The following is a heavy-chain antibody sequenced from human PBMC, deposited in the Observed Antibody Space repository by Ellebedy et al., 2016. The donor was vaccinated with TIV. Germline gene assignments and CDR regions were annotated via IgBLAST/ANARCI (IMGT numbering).Heavy chain of an antibody. CDR1: GFTFSSYA. D-gene: IGHD1-26*01. CDR3: ARVPVGATYFDY. V-gene: IGHV3-23*01. J-gene: IGHJ4*02. CDR2: ISGSGGRT. Sequence: GESLKISCAASGFTFSSYAMSWVRQAPGKGLEWVSVISGSGGRTHYADSVKGRFTISRDNSKNTLYLQMNSLRAEDTAVYYCARVPVGATYFDYWGQGTLVTVSS.